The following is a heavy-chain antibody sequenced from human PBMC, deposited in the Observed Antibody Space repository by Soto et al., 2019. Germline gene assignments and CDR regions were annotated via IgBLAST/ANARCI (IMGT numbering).Heavy chain of an antibody. J-gene: IGHJ4*02. CDR2: IYYSGST. V-gene: IGHV4-39*01. Sequence: QLQLQESGPGLVKPSETLSLTCTVSGGSISSSSYYWGWIRQPPGKGLEWIGSIYYSGSTYYNPSLKSRVTISVDTSKNQFSLKLSSVTAADTAVYYCARRFFMITFGGVIAPFDYWGQGTLVTVSS. CDR3: ARRFFMITFGGVIAPFDY. CDR1: GGSISSSSYY. D-gene: IGHD3-16*02.